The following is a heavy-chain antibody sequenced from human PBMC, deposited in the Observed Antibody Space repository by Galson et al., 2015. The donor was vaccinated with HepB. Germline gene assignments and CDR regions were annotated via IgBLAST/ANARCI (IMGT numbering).Heavy chain of an antibody. D-gene: IGHD6-19*01. Sequence: SLRLSCAASGFTFSSYSMNWVRQAPGKGLEWVSSISSSSSYIYYADSVKGRFTISRDNAKNSLYLQMNSLRAEDTAVYYCARVQDSSGWYTRRRGYYYYMDVWGKGTTVTVSS. CDR2: ISSSSSYI. V-gene: IGHV3-21*01. CDR3: ARVQDSSGWYTRRRGYYYYMDV. J-gene: IGHJ6*03. CDR1: GFTFSSYS.